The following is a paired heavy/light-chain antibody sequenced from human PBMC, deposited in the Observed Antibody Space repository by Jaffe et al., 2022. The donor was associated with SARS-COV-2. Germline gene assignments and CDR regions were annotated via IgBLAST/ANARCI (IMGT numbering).Heavy chain of an antibody. CDR1: GGSISTYY. V-gene: IGHV4-59*01. J-gene: IGHJ3*02. Sequence: QVQLQESGPGLVKPSETLSLTCTVSGGSISTYYWSWIRQAPGKGLEWIGYIYYNGRTNYNPSLKSRVIISGDTSKNQLSLNLTSVTAADTAVYYCARPYRSGWYSGFDIWGQGTMVIVSS. CDR3: ARPYRSGWYSGFDI. CDR2: IYYNGRT. D-gene: IGHD6-19*01.
Light chain of an antibody. CDR2: VNT. CDR3: QSYDGSLSGVV. V-gene: IGLV1-40*01. J-gene: IGLJ2*01. Sequence: QSVLTQPPSVSGAPGQRVTISCTGSSSNIGTGYDVHWYQQLPGTAPKLLIYVNTNRPSGVPDRFSGSKSGTSASLAISGLQAEDEADYYCQSYDGSLSGVVLGGGTKLTVL. CDR1: SSNIGTGYD.